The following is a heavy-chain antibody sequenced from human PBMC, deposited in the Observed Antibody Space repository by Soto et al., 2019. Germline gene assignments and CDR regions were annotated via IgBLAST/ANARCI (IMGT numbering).Heavy chain of an antibody. J-gene: IGHJ5*02. D-gene: IGHD1-1*01. CDR3: ARETRDSSA. Sequence: EVELVESGGGLVKPGGSLRLSCAASGFIFGSSTLSWVRQAPGKGLEWVSCISPSSSYIYYADSVKGRFSISRDNAKNSLFLEMNNLRAEDTAVYYCARETRDSSAWGQGTLVTVSS. CDR1: GFIFGSST. CDR2: ISPSSSYI. V-gene: IGHV3-21*01.